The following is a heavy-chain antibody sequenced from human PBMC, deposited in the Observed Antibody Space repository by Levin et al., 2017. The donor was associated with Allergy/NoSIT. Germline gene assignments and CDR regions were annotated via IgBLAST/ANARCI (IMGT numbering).Heavy chain of an antibody. CDR1: GLTLSTYW. Sequence: GGSLRLSCAASGLTLSTYWMSWVRQAPGKGLEWVANIDKDGSARNYVDSVKGRFTISRDNAKNSLHLQMNSLRVEDTAVYYCVKDKEGDWSFDYWGQGTLVTVSS. D-gene: IGHD3/OR15-3a*01. V-gene: IGHV3-7*01. CDR2: IDKDGSAR. CDR3: VKDKEGDWSFDY. J-gene: IGHJ4*02.